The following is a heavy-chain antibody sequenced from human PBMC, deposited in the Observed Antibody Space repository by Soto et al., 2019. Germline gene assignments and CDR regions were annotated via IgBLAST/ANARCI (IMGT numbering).Heavy chain of an antibody. CDR2: IRSKANSYAT. CDR1: GFTFSGSA. CDR3: TRLERRDPLSYGMDV. V-gene: IGHV3-73*01. Sequence: EVQLVESGGGLVQPGGSLKLSCAASGFTFSGSAMHWVRQASGKGLEWVGRIRSKANSYATAYAASVKGRFTISRDDSKNKAYLQMNSLKTEDTAVYYCTRLERRDPLSYGMDVWGQGTTVTVSS. D-gene: IGHD1-1*01. J-gene: IGHJ6*02.